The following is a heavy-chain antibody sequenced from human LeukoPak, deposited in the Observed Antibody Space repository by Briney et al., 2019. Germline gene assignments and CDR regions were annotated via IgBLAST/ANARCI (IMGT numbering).Heavy chain of an antibody. CDR1: GFTFSTYW. CDR2: IKPDGSAK. J-gene: IGHJ4*02. CDR3: ATKVTGSY. Sequence: GGSLRLSCAASGFTFSTYWMFWVRQAPGKGLEWVANIKPDGSAKWYDDSVEGRFTISRDNAKNSVFLQLNRLRAEDTAVYYCATKVTGSYWGQGTLVTVSS. V-gene: IGHV3-7*05. D-gene: IGHD1-1*01.